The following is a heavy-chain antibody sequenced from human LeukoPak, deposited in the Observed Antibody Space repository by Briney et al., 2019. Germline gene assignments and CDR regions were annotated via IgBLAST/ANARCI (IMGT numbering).Heavy chain of an antibody. CDR1: GFTFSSYA. CDR2: ISYDGSNK. Sequence: GGSLRLSCAASGFTFSSYAMHWVRQAPGKGLEWVAVISYDGSNKYYADSVKGRFTISRDNSKNTLYLQMNSLRAEDTAVYYCARGLWFGELLEGRRDLDYWGQGTLVTVSS. CDR3: ARGLWFGELLEGRRDLDY. V-gene: IGHV3-30-3*01. D-gene: IGHD3-10*01. J-gene: IGHJ4*02.